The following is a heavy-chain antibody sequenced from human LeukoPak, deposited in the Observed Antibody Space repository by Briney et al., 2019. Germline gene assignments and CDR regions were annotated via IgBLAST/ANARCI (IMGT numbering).Heavy chain of an antibody. J-gene: IGHJ4*02. CDR2: IYYSGST. Sequence: SETLSLTCTVSGGSIESCYWSCIRQPPGKGLEWIGQIYYSGSTNYNPSLKSRVTISLDTSKNQFSLKLNSVTAADTAVYYCARAMGGAGTVTDYWGQGTLVTVSS. V-gene: IGHV4-59*01. CDR3: ARAMGGAGTVTDY. CDR1: GGSIESCY. D-gene: IGHD6-13*01.